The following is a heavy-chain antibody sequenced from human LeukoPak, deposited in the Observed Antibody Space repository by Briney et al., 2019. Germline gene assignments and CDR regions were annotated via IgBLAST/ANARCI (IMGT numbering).Heavy chain of an antibody. CDR2: ISAYNGNT. D-gene: IGHD3-10*01. CDR1: GYTFTSYG. Sequence: ASVKVSCKASGYTFTSYGISWVRQAPGQGLEWMGWISAYNGNTNYAQKLQGRVTMTTDTSTSTAYMELRSLRSDDTAVYYCARDSLYGSGSYLPDYWGQRTLVTVSS. V-gene: IGHV1-18*01. J-gene: IGHJ4*02. CDR3: ARDSLYGSGSYLPDY.